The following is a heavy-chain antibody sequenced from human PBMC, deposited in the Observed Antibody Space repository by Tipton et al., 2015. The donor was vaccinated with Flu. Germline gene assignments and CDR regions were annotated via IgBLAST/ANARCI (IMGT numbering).Heavy chain of an antibody. V-gene: IGHV3-7*01. CDR2: IKQDGSAK. D-gene: IGHD3-22*01. CDR3: ARDRSPDYYDSSGYYSDY. J-gene: IGHJ4*02. CDR1: GFTFSSYW. Sequence: SLRLSCAASGFTFSSYWMNWVRQAPGKGLEWVANIKQDGSAKSYVDSVKGRFTISRDNAKNSLYLQMNSLRAEDAAMYYCARDRSPDYYDSSGYYSDYWGQGTLVTVSS.